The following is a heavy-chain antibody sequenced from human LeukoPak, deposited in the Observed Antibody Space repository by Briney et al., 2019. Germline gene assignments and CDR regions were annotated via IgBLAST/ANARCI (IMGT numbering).Heavy chain of an antibody. D-gene: IGHD2-21*02. Sequence: ASVKVSCKASGYTFTSYYMHWVRQAPGQGLEWMGTLNPSGGSRTYAEQFQGRVTMARDTSTSTGYMELSSLRSEDTAVYYCARGSVMTSDYYYDMDVWGQGTTVTVSS. J-gene: IGHJ6*02. CDR3: ARGSVMTSDYYYDMDV. CDR1: GYTFTSYY. CDR2: LNPSGGSR. V-gene: IGHV1-46*01.